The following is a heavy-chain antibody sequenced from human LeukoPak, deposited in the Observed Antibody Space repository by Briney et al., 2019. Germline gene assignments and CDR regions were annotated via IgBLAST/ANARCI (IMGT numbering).Heavy chain of an antibody. Sequence: PSETLSLTCTVSGGSISSGGYYWSWIRQPAGKGLEWIGRIYTSGSTNYNPSLKSRVTISVDTSKNQFSLKLSSVTAADTAVYYCAGEYNWNYYFFDYWGQGTLVTVSS. CDR3: AGEYNWNYYFFDY. D-gene: IGHD1-7*01. CDR1: GGSISSGGYY. J-gene: IGHJ4*02. CDR2: IYTSGST. V-gene: IGHV4-61*02.